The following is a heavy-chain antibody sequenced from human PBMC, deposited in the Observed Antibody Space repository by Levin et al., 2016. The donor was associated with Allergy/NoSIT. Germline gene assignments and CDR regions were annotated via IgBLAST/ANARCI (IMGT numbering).Heavy chain of an antibody. CDR3: ARGTAARPVTAWYYYYGMDV. J-gene: IGHJ6*02. CDR1: GGSFSGYY. CDR2: INHSGST. Sequence: SETLSLTCAVYGGSFSGYYWSWIRQPPGKGLEWIGEINHSGSTNYNPSLKSRVTISVDTSKNQFSLKLSSVTAADTAVYYCARGTAARPVTAWYYYYGMDVWGQGTTVTVSS. D-gene: IGHD6-6*01. V-gene: IGHV4-34*01.